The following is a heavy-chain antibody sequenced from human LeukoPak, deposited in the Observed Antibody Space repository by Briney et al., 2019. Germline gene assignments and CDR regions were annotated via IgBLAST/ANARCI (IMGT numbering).Heavy chain of an antibody. Sequence: GGSLRLSCAASGFTFSSYSMNWVRQAPGKGLEWVSAISGSGGSTYYADSVKGRFTISRDNSKNTLYLQMNSLRAEDTAVYYCAKDDFWSGYSPFDYWGQGTLVTVSS. CDR3: AKDDFWSGYSPFDY. V-gene: IGHV3-23*01. D-gene: IGHD3-3*01. CDR2: ISGSGGST. J-gene: IGHJ4*02. CDR1: GFTFSSYS.